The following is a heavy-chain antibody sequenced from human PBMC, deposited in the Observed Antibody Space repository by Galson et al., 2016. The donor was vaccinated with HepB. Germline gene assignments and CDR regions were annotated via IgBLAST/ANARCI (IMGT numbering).Heavy chain of an antibody. D-gene: IGHD6-19*01. CDR3: ARDPEDAVALDY. CDR2: INPDGSST. V-gene: IGHV3-74*03. Sequence: SLRLSCAASGFPFSDFWMHWVRQVPGEGLVWVSDINPDGSSTKYADSVKGRFTISRDNAKNTLYLQLNSLRAEDTAVYYCARDPEDAVALDYRGQGTLVTVSS. J-gene: IGHJ4*02. CDR1: GFPFSDFW.